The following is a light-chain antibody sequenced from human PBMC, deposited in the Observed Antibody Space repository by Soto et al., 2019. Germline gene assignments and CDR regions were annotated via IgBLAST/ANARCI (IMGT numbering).Light chain of an antibody. CDR2: DAS. J-gene: IGKJ2*01. Sequence: DIQMTQSPSTLSASVGDRVTITCRASQSISNWLAWYQQKPGKAPKLLIYDASSLESGVPSRFSGSGSGTEFTLTISSRQPDDVATNYCQQYNSSPYTFGQGTKLEIK. CDR3: QQYNSSPYT. CDR1: QSISNW. V-gene: IGKV1-5*01.